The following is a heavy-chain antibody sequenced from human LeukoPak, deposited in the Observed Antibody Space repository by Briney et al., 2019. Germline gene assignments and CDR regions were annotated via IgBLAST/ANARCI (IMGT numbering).Heavy chain of an antibody. D-gene: IGHD3-22*01. J-gene: IGHJ3*02. V-gene: IGHV4-39*07. CDR2: IYYSGST. CDR3: ARSQSRWGDSSGYFDAFDI. CDR1: GGSISSSSYY. Sequence: KPSETLSLTCTVSGGSISSSSYYWGWIRQPPGKGLEWIGSIYYSGSTYYNPSLKSRVTISVDTSKNQFSLKLSSVTAADTAVYYCARSQSRWGDSSGYFDAFDIWGQGTMVTVSS.